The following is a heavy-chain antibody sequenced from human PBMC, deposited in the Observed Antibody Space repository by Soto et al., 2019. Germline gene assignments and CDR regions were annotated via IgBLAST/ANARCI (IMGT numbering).Heavy chain of an antibody. D-gene: IGHD6-13*01. Sequence: QVQLVQSGAEVKKPGSSVKVSCKASGGTFSSYAISWVRQAPGQGLEWMGGIIHIFGTANYAQKFQGRVTITADKSTSTAYMELSSLRSEDTAVYYCARYIPRIAAAGTAFDYWGQGTLVTVSS. CDR2: IIHIFGTA. J-gene: IGHJ4*02. CDR1: GGTFSSYA. CDR3: ARYIPRIAAAGTAFDY. V-gene: IGHV1-69*06.